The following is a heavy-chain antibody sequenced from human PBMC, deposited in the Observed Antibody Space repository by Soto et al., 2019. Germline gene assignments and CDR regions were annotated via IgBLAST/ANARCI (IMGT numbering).Heavy chain of an antibody. V-gene: IGHV3-23*01. CDR1: GFTFSSYA. J-gene: IGHJ4*02. Sequence: EVQLLESGGGLVQPGGSLRLSCAASGFTFSSYAMSWVRQAPGKGLEWVSAISGSGGSTYYADSVKGRFTISRDNSKNXLXXQMNSLSAEDTAVYYCAKDRGIVVVTGALLGYFDYWGQGTLVTVSS. CDR2: ISGSGGST. CDR3: AKDRGIVVVTGALLGYFDY. D-gene: IGHD3-22*01.